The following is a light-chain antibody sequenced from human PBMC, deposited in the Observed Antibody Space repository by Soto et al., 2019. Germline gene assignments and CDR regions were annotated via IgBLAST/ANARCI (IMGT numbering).Light chain of an antibody. CDR3: SSYTRTTTLVV. CDR1: TSDVGGYPY. V-gene: IGLV2-14*01. CDR2: EVS. Sequence: QSALTQPASVSGSPGQSITISCTGTTSDVGGYPYVSWYQQHPGKAPKVIIYEVSNRPAGVSNRFSGSKSGNTASLTISGLQAEDEADYYCSSYTRTTTLVVFGGGTKLTVL. J-gene: IGLJ2*01.